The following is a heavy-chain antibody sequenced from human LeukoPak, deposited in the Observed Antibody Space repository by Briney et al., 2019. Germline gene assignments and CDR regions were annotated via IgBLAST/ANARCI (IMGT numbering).Heavy chain of an antibody. V-gene: IGHV3-30-3*01. J-gene: IGHJ4*02. CDR2: ISYDGSNK. CDR1: GFTFSSYA. Sequence: GGSLRLSCAASGFTFSSYAMHWVRQAPGKGLEWVAVISYDGSNKYYADSVKGRFTISRDNSKNTLYLQMNSLRAEDTAVYYCARDPYSYGLLDYWGQGTLVTVSS. D-gene: IGHD5-18*01. CDR3: ARDPYSYGLLDY.